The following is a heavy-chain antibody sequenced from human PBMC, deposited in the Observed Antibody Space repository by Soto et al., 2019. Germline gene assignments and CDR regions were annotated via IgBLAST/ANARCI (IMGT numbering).Heavy chain of an antibody. D-gene: IGHD2-2*01. J-gene: IGHJ6*02. CDR1: GGSISSSNW. CDR2: IYHSGST. Sequence: QVQLQESGPGLVKPSGTLSLTCAVSGGSISSSNWWSWVRQPPGKGLEWIGEIYHSGSTNYNPSLKSRVTISVDKSKNQFSLKLSSVTAADTAVYYCARALVLVPAAPHSFYYYYGMDVWGQGTTVTVSS. V-gene: IGHV4-4*02. CDR3: ARALVLVPAAPHSFYYYYGMDV.